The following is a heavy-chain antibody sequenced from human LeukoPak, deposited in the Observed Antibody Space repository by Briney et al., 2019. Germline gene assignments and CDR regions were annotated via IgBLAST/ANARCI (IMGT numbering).Heavy chain of an antibody. V-gene: IGHV4-59*01. D-gene: IGHD3-3*01. Sequence: SETLSLTCTVSGGSISSYHWSWIRQPPGKGLEWIGYIYYSGSTNYNPSLKSRVTISVDTSKNQFSLKLSSVTAADTAVYYCARDSDFWSGYSSYYYYMDVWGKGTTVTVSS. CDR3: ARDSDFWSGYSSYYYYMDV. CDR2: IYYSGST. J-gene: IGHJ6*03. CDR1: GGSISSYH.